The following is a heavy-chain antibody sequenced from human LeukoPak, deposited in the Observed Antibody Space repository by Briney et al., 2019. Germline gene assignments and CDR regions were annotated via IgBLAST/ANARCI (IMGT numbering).Heavy chain of an antibody. D-gene: IGHD1-26*01. V-gene: IGHV3-23*01. CDR3: AKSQREACCYGMDV. CDR1: GFTFSNYA. CDR2: ISGSGSNT. J-gene: IGHJ6*02. Sequence: PGGSLRLSCTASGFTFSNYAMNWVRRAPGKGLEWVSAISGSGSNTYYTDSVKDRFTISRDNSKNSLYLQMNSLRPKDTAVYYCAKSQREACCYGMDVWGQGTTVTVSS.